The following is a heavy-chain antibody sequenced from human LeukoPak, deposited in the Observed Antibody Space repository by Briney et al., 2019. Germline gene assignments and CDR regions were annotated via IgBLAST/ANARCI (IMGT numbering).Heavy chain of an antibody. J-gene: IGHJ4*02. CDR3: ARGAYYYED. D-gene: IGHD3-22*01. Sequence: GGSLRLSCAASGFTFSSYAMSWVRQAPGKGLEWVAAISGSGGSTYYADSVKGRFTISRDNAKNSLYLQMNSLRAEDTAVYYCARGAYYYEDWGQGTLVTVSS. V-gene: IGHV3-23*01. CDR2: ISGSGGST. CDR1: GFTFSSYA.